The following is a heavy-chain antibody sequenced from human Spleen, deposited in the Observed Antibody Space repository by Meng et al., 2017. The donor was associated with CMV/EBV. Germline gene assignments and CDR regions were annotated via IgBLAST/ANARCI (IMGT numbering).Heavy chain of an antibody. Sequence: GESLKISCAASGFTFSSHEMNWVRQAPGKGLEWVSYISSSGITIHYADSVKGRFTISRDNSKNTVYLQMNSLRAEDTALYYCAKCLSGTGSDYWGQGTLVTVSS. V-gene: IGHV3-48*03. J-gene: IGHJ4*02. CDR2: ISSSGITI. CDR1: GFTFSSHE. CDR3: AKCLSGTGSDY. D-gene: IGHD1-26*01.